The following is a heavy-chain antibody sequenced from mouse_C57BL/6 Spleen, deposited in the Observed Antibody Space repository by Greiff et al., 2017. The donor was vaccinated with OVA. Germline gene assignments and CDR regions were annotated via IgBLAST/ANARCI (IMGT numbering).Heavy chain of an antibody. CDR1: GYTFTDYE. D-gene: IGHD2-2*01. Sequence: VNVVESGAELVRPGASVTLSCKASGYTFTDYEMHWVKQTPVHGLEWIGAIDPETGGTAYNQKFKGKAILTADKSSSTAYMELRSLTSEDSAVYYCTSGWLRRGAYWGQGTLVTVSA. J-gene: IGHJ3*01. V-gene: IGHV1-15*01. CDR2: IDPETGGT. CDR3: TSGWLRRGAY.